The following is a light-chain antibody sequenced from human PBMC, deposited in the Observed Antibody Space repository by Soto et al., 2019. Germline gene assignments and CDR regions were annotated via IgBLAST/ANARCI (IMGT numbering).Light chain of an antibody. Sequence: EIVMTHTSHIPYVSPGGGATLSCRTSQSVRTKLAWYQQKAGQAPRLLIYGASTRATGIPDRFSGSGSGTEFTLTISSLQSEDFAVYYCQQYNSWPPITFGQGTRLEI. J-gene: IGKJ5*01. V-gene: IGKV3-15*01. CDR3: QQYNSWPPIT. CDR1: QSVRTK. CDR2: GAS.